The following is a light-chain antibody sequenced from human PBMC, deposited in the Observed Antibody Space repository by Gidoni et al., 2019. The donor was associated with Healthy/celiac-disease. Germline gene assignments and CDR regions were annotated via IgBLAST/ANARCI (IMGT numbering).Light chain of an antibody. V-gene: IGKV3-20*01. CDR3: QQYGSSPPLT. Sequence: EIVLTQSPGTLSLSPGERATPSCRASQSVSSSYLAWYQHKPGQAPRLLLYGASSRATGIPDRFSGSGSGTDFTLTISRLEPEDFAVYYCQQYGSSPPLTFGGGTKVEIK. CDR2: GAS. J-gene: IGKJ4*01. CDR1: QSVSSSY.